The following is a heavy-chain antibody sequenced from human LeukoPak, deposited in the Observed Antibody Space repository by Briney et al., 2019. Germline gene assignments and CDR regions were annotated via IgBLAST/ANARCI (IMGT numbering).Heavy chain of an antibody. D-gene: IGHD6-13*01. J-gene: IGHJ6*03. Sequence: SETLSLTCAVSGGSISSNSYYWGWIRQPPGKGLEWIGSIYYSGSTYYNPSLKSRVTISLDTSKNQFSLKLSSVTAADTAVYYCARGSSSWMDYYMDVWGKGATVTVSS. CDR2: IYYSGST. CDR3: ARGSSSWMDYYMDV. V-gene: IGHV4-39*07. CDR1: GGSISSNSYY.